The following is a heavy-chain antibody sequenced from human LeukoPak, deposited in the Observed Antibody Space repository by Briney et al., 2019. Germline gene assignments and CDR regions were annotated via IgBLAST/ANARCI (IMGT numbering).Heavy chain of an antibody. V-gene: IGHV4-59*12. CDR3: ARSGWELPRGGRYNWFDP. J-gene: IGHJ5*02. D-gene: IGHD1-26*01. Sequence: PSETLSLTCTVSGGSISSYYWSWIRQPPGKGLEWIGYIYYSGSTNYNPSLKSRVTISVDTSKNQFSLKLSSVTAADTAVYYCARSGWELPRGGRYNWFDPWGQGTLVTVSS. CDR2: IYYSGST. CDR1: GGSISSYY.